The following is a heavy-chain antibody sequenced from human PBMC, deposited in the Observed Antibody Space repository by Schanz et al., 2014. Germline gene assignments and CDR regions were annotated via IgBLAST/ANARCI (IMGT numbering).Heavy chain of an antibody. Sequence: QVQLVESGGGLVKPGGSLRLSCAASGFTFSDNFMSWIRQAPGKGLEWISYITTSTSYTNYADSVKGRFTISRDNAKKSLFLQMNSLRAADTAVYYCARLGRMGAFDIWGQGTMVTVSS. CDR1: GFTFSDNF. J-gene: IGHJ3*02. D-gene: IGHD2-8*01. CDR3: ARLGRMGAFDI. CDR2: ITTSTSYT. V-gene: IGHV3-11*06.